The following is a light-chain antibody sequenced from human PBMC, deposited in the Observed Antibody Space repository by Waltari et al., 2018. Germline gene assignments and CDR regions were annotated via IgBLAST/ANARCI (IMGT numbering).Light chain of an antibody. J-gene: IGKJ5*01. CDR2: DAS. Sequence: DIQMTQSPSSLSASVGDRVTITCQASQGINKYLNWYQQKPGKPPNLLIYDASNLETGVPSRFSGSGCGRHFTLTISSLQPEDIATYYCQQYGNLPPSVTFGQGTRLEIK. CDR1: QGINKY. CDR3: QQYGNLPPSVT. V-gene: IGKV1-33*01.